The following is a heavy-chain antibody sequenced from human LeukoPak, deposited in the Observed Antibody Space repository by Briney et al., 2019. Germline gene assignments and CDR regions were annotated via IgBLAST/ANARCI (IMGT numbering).Heavy chain of an antibody. Sequence: PGGSLRLSCTASGFTFGDYAMSWGRKAPGKGLGWVGFIRGKAFGGTTEYAASVKGRFTISRDDSKRNAYLQMNSQKTEDTAVYYCTSGLAVAGYFDYWGQGTLVTVSS. CDR1: GFTFGDYA. D-gene: IGHD6-19*01. CDR2: IRGKAFGGTT. CDR3: TSGLAVAGYFDY. J-gene: IGHJ4*02. V-gene: IGHV3-49*04.